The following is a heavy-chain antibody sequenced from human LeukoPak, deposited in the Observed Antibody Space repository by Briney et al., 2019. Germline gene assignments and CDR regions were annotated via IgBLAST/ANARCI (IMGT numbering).Heavy chain of an antibody. V-gene: IGHV4-59*08. Sequence: SETLSLTCTVSGGSYSSYYWSWIRQPPGQVLEGIGYIYASGSINYNPSLRSRVTISVDTSKNQFSLRLSSVTAADTAVYYCARHLGDTAMVAFLDYWGQGTLVTVSS. J-gene: IGHJ4*02. CDR1: GGSYSSYY. CDR3: ARHLGDTAMVAFLDY. CDR2: IYASGSI. D-gene: IGHD5-18*01.